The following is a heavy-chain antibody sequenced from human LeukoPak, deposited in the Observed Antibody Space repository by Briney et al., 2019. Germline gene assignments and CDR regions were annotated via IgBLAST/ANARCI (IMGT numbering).Heavy chain of an antibody. D-gene: IGHD6-13*01. Sequence: GGSLTLSCAASEFTFSNQWMTWVRQAPGEGLEWVAVISDDGSKKYYADSVKGRFTISRDSSKNTLYLQMNSLRVEDTSIYYCARRGAAGTKSFDYWGQGTPVTVSS. CDR2: ISDDGSKK. V-gene: IGHV3-30*03. CDR1: EFTFSNQW. CDR3: ARRGAAGTKSFDY. J-gene: IGHJ4*02.